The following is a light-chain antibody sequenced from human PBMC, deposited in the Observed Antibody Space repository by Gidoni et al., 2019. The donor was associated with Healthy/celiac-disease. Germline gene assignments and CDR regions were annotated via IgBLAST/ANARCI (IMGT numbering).Light chain of an antibody. CDR1: SSNIGSNP. CDR3: AAWDDSLNGLV. J-gene: IGLJ2*01. V-gene: IGLV1-44*01. Sequence: QSVLTQPPSASGTPGQRVTISCSGSSSNIGSNPVNWYQQLPGTAPKLLIYSNNPRPSGVPDRFSCSKSGTAASLAISGLQSEDEADYYCAAWDDSLNGLVFGGGTKLTVL. CDR2: SNN.